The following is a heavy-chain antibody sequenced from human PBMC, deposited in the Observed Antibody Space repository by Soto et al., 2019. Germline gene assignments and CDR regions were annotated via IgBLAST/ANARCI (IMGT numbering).Heavy chain of an antibody. D-gene: IGHD1-26*01. V-gene: IGHV3-23*01. J-gene: IGHJ4*02. CDR3: AKGPYSGSYYGGTDY. CDR2: ISGSGGST. Sequence: GGSLRLSCAASGFTFSSYAMSWVRQAPGKGLEWVSAISGSGGSTYYEDSVKGRFTISRDNSKNTLYLQMNSLRAEDTAVYYCAKGPYSGSYYGGTDYWGQGTLVTVSS. CDR1: GFTFSSYA.